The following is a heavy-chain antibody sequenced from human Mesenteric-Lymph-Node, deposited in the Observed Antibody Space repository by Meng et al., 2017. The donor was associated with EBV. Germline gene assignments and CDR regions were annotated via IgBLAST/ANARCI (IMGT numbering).Heavy chain of an antibody. CDR3: ARGVQVAWRFDP. CDR1: GGSFSNYY. Sequence: QVQLQQWGAGLLKTSETLSLTGEVSGGSFSNYYWSWIRQTPGKGLEWIGEINHSGSANYNPSLKSRVTISIDTSKNQFSLRLNSVTAADTAVYYCARGVQVAWRFDPWGQGTLVTVSS. D-gene: IGHD2-15*01. J-gene: IGHJ5*02. V-gene: IGHV4-34*02. CDR2: INHSGSA.